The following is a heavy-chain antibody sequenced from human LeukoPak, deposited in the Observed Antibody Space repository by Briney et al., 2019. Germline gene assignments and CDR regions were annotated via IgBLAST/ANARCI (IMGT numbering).Heavy chain of an antibody. CDR1: GYTFTSYD. J-gene: IGHJ6*03. Sequence: GASVKVSCKASGYTFTSYDINWVRQATGQGLEWMGWMNPNSGNTGYAQKFQGRVTITRNTSISTAYMELSSLRSDDTAVYYCARGPDRGYGDYVLAYYYMDVWGKGTAVTIS. D-gene: IGHD4-17*01. V-gene: IGHV1-8*03. CDR2: MNPNSGNT. CDR3: ARGPDRGYGDYVLAYYYMDV.